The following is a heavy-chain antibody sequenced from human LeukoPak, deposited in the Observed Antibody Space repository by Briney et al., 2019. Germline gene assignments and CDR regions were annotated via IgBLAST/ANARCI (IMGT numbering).Heavy chain of an antibody. CDR2: ISWNSGSI. J-gene: IGHJ4*02. D-gene: IGHD3-22*01. Sequence: PGGSLRLSCAASGFTFDDYAMHWVRHAPGKGLEWVSGISWNSGSIGYADSVKGRFTISRDNAKNSLYLQMNSLRAEDTALYYCAKLGSGYYQGLDYWGQGTLVTVSS. CDR3: AKLGSGYYQGLDY. CDR1: GFTFDDYA. V-gene: IGHV3-9*01.